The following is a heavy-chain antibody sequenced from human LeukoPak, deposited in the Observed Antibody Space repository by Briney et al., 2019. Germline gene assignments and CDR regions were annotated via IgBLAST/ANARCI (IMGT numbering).Heavy chain of an antibody. CDR2: IQSDGSYK. Sequence: GGSLRLSCAASRFTLSTYWMSWVRQAPGKGLEWVAGIQSDGSYKYYEDSLKGRFTISRDNFKNILYLQMNSLRAEDTAVYSCARDVDTSNHMSIFDPWGQGTLVTVSS. CDR3: ARDVDTSNHMSIFDP. V-gene: IGHV3-33*08. CDR1: RFTLSTYW. D-gene: IGHD3-3*02. J-gene: IGHJ5*02.